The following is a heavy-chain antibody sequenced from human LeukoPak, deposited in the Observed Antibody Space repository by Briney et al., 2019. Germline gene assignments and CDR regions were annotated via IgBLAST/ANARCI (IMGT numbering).Heavy chain of an antibody. D-gene: IGHD3-22*01. CDR1: GASISSSNW. J-gene: IGHJ4*02. CDR3: ARLSYDSSGYNFDY. Sequence: SGTLSLTCAVSGASISSSNWWSWVRQAPGKGLEWVGEIWHSGSTNYNPSLKSRVTMSVDKSKNQFSLKLTSVTAADTAVYYCARLSYDSSGYNFDYWGQGTLVTVSS. V-gene: IGHV4-4*02. CDR2: IWHSGST.